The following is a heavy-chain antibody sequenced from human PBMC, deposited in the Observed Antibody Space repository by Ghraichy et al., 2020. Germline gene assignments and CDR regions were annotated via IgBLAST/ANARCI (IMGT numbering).Heavy chain of an antibody. CDR3: ARGLITGTMPEMGADYYYYGMDV. Sequence: ASVKVSCKASGHTFTGYYMQWVRQAPGQGLEWMGWINPNSGGTNYAQKFQGWVTMTRDTSISTAYMELSRLRSDDTAVYYCARGLITGTMPEMGADYYYYGMDVWGQGTTVTVSS. J-gene: IGHJ6*02. V-gene: IGHV1-2*04. CDR1: GHTFTGYY. CDR2: INPNSGGT. D-gene: IGHD1-7*01.